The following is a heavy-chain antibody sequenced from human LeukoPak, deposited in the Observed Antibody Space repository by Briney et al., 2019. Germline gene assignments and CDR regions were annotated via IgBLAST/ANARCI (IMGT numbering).Heavy chain of an antibody. CDR1: GDSVSINRAA. Sequence: SQTLSLTCVISGDSVSINRAAWNWIRQSPSKGLEWLGRTYYRSKWYTDYAVSVKSRITVNPDTFKNQFSLQLNSVTPADTAVYYCASGGTTVAGMDVWGQGTTVTVSS. D-gene: IGHD1-1*01. CDR3: ASGGTTVAGMDV. J-gene: IGHJ6*02. V-gene: IGHV6-1*01. CDR2: TYYRSKWYT.